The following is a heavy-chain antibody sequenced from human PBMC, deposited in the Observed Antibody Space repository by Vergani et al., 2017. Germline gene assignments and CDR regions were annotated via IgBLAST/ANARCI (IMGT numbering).Heavy chain of an antibody. CDR2: IIPLFGTP. D-gene: IGHD3-22*01. J-gene: IGHJ4*02. V-gene: IGHV1-69*14. CDR1: GGTFNSYA. Sequence: QVQLVQSGAEVKQPGSSVKVSCKASGGTFNSYAINWVRQAPGQGLEWMGRIIPLFGTPHYAQKFQGRVSITADKSTSTAYMELSSLRSEATAVYYCAREDALYDSSGFAYWGQGTLVTVSA. CDR3: AREDALYDSSGFAY.